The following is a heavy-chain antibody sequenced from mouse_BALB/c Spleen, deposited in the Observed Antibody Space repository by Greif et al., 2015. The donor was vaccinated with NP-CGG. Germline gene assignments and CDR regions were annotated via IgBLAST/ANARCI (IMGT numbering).Heavy chain of an antibody. CDR3: AIYDGYYYYAMDC. J-gene: IGHJ4*01. CDR1: GYTFTSYW. Sequence: QLQQSGAELVKPGASVKLSCKASGYTFTSYWMHWVKQRPGQGLEWIGEINPSNGRTNYNEKFKSKATLTVDKSSSXAYMQLSSLTSEDSAVYYCAIYDGYYYYAMDCWGQGTSVTVSS. D-gene: IGHD2-3*01. CDR2: INPSNGRT. V-gene: IGHV1S81*02.